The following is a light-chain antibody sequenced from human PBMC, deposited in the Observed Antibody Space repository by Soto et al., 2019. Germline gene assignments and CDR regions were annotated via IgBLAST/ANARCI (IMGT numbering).Light chain of an antibody. Sequence: EIVMTQSPATLSVSPGERATLSCRASQSVSSNLAWYQQKPGQAPRLLIYGASTRATGIPGSFSGSGSGTEFPLTISSLQSEDFAVYYCQQYDKWPLTFGQGTKVEIK. CDR2: GAS. J-gene: IGKJ1*01. CDR3: QQYDKWPLT. V-gene: IGKV3-15*01. CDR1: QSVSSN.